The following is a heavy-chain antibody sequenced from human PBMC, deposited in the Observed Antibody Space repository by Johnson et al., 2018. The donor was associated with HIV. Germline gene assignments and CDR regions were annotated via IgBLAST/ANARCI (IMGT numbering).Heavy chain of an antibody. CDR3: ARDPGNGGRPFDAFDV. V-gene: IGHV3-NL1*01. D-gene: IGHD4-23*01. CDR1: GFTFSSYG. CDR2: IYSGGST. Sequence: MQLVESGGGVVQPGRSLRLSCAASGFTFSSYGMHWVRQAPGKGLEWVAVIYSGGSTYYADSVTGRFTISRDNSKNTVFLQMDSLGGEDTAVYYCARDPGNGGRPFDAFDVWGQGTMVTVSS. J-gene: IGHJ3*01.